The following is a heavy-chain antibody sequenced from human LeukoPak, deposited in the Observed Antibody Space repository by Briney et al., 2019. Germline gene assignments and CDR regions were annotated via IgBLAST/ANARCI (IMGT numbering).Heavy chain of an antibody. D-gene: IGHD4-23*01. CDR3: ATLTTVVTPSYFDY. CDR2: NYYTGIT. Sequence: SETLSLTCTVSGGSINSYFWSWIRQPPGKGLEWIGYNYYTGITNYNPSLKSRVTISVDTSKNQFSLKLTSVTAADTAVYYCATLTTVVTPSYFDYWGQGTLVTVSS. V-gene: IGHV4-59*08. J-gene: IGHJ4*02. CDR1: GGSINSYF.